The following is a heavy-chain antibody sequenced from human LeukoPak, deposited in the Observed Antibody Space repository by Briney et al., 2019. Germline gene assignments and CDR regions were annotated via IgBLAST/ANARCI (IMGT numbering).Heavy chain of an antibody. J-gene: IGHJ4*02. Sequence: PGGSLRLSCAASGFTFSSYAMSWVRQAPGKGLEWVSAISGSGGSTYYADSVKGRFTISRDNSKNTLYLQMNSLRAEDTAVYCCAKDLPYSGGWSTPFDYWGQGTLVTVSS. V-gene: IGHV3-23*01. CDR2: ISGSGGST. CDR1: GFTFSSYA. D-gene: IGHD6-19*01. CDR3: AKDLPYSGGWSTPFDY.